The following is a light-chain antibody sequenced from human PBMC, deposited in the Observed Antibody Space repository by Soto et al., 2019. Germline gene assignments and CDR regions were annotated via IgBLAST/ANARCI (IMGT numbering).Light chain of an antibody. CDR3: QQYKSYPWT. CDR2: EAS. J-gene: IGKJ1*01. Sequence: DIQMTQSPSTLSASVGDRVTITCQASQTIDSWLAWYQQKPGKAPNLLISEASTLESGVPSRFSGSESAPEFILSISSLQPDDFASYYCQQYKSYPWTFGQGTKVEIK. CDR1: QTIDSW. V-gene: IGKV1-5*03.